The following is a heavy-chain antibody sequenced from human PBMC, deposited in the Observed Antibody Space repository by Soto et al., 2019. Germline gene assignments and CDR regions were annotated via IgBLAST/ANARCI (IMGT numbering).Heavy chain of an antibody. CDR3: AREEQSIDYAFDM. Sequence: QVQLVESGGGLVKPGGSLRLSGAASGFSFDHYYRTWIRQAPGKGLEWVSSISSSGSTIYYADSVKGRFTVSRDNAKKCLYLEINRLRAEDRAVYCSAREEQSIDYAFDMWEQRTRVAVSS. CDR1: GFSFDHYY. J-gene: IGHJ3*02. CDR2: ISSSGSTI. D-gene: IGHD3-9*01. V-gene: IGHV3-11*01.